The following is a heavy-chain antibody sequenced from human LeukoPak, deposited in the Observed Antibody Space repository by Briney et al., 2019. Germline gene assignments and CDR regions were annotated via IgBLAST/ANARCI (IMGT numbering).Heavy chain of an antibody. CDR3: ARNQRRLDY. V-gene: IGHV3-7*01. D-gene: IGHD1-14*01. CDR1: GFTFSTYW. CDR2: IKQDGSEK. J-gene: IGHJ4*02. Sequence: PGGSLRLSCAASGFTFSTYWMSWVRQAPGEGLELVANIKQDGSEKYYVDSVKGRFTISRDNAKNSLYLQVNSLRAEDTAVYYCARNQRRLDYWGQGTLVTVSS.